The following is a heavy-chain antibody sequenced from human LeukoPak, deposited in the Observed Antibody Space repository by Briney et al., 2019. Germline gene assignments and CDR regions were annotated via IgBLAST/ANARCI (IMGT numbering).Heavy chain of an antibody. CDR2: ISSSGSTI. Sequence: GGSLRLSCAASGFTFSSYSMNWVRQAPGKGLEWVSSISSSGSTIYYADSVKGRFTISRDNAKNSLYLQMNSLRAEDTAVYYCARAHSAAGTGYYYGMDVWGQGTTVTVSS. J-gene: IGHJ6*02. CDR3: ARAHSAAGTGYYYGMDV. CDR1: GFTFSSYS. D-gene: IGHD6-13*01. V-gene: IGHV3-21*04.